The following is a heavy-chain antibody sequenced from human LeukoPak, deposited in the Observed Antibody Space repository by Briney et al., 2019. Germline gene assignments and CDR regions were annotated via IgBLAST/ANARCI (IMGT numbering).Heavy chain of an antibody. D-gene: IGHD3-10*01. CDR1: GFTFSNSW. V-gene: IGHV3-7*01. J-gene: IGHJ5*02. CDR2: MIGDGSEI. Sequence: PGESLRLSCAASGFTFSNSWMTWVRQAPGKGLEWVASMIGDGSEIHYVDSVKGRFTISRDNAKNSLYLQMNSLTAKDTAMYYCVSASHPGGWFDPWGQGTLVTVSS. CDR3: VSASHPGGWFDP.